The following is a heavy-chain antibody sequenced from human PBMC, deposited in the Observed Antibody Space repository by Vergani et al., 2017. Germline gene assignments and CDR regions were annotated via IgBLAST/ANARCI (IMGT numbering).Heavy chain of an antibody. D-gene: IGHD3-22*01. CDR3: AIVRPYYYDINGKADLDTFDL. CDR1: GFTFSSYW. CDR2: IEQDGFEK. Sequence: EVQLVESGGGLVQPGGSLRLSCVSSGFTFSSYWMSWVRQAPGKGPEWVANIEQDGFEKYYLGSVKGRFTISRDYAKNSLYVQMKSLRVEDSAVYYCAIVRPYYYDINGKADLDTFDLWGHGTMVIVSS. V-gene: IGHV3-7*01. J-gene: IGHJ3*01.